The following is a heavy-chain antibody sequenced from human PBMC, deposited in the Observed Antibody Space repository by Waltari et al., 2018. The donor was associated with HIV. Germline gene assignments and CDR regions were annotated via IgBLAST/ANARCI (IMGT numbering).Heavy chain of an antibody. Sequence: EVQLVESGGGLVQPGGSLRLSCAASGFTFSSYWMSWVRQAPGKGLEWVANIKQDGSEKYYVDSVKGRFTISRDNAKNSLYLQMNSLRAEDTAVYYCARSGPNCSGGSCPYSSGWLGDFDYWGQGTLVTVSS. J-gene: IGHJ4*02. V-gene: IGHV3-7*03. CDR2: IKQDGSEK. D-gene: IGHD2-15*01. CDR3: ARSGPNCSGGSCPYSSGWLGDFDY. CDR1: GFTFSSYW.